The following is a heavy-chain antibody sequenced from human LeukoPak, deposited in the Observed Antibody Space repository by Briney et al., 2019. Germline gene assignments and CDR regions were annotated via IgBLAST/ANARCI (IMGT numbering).Heavy chain of an antibody. V-gene: IGHV4-39*01. CDR1: GGSISSSSYY. J-gene: IGHJ4*02. CDR2: IYYSGST. D-gene: IGHD6-6*01. Sequence: SETLSLTCTVSGGSISSSSYYWGWIRQPPGKGLEWIGSIYYSGSTYYNPSLKSRVTISVDTSKNQFSLKLSSVTAVDTAVYYCARKGDSIAARPFDYWGQGTLVTVSS. CDR3: ARKGDSIAARPFDY.